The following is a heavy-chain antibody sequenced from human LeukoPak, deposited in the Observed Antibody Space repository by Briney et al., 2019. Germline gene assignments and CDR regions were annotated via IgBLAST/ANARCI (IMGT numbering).Heavy chain of an antibody. D-gene: IGHD3-22*01. J-gene: IGHJ3*02. V-gene: IGHV3-30*03. Sequence: GGSLRLSCAASGFTLSSHGMHWVRQAPGKGLEWVVVVLYDGSNKYNADFTTGRITNTRDQMKHTLYLQMNSKSDEDTAVYYCARDRYYFDSSGFEVTDGLDIWGQGTLVTVSS. CDR3: ARDRYYFDSSGFEVTDGLDI. CDR1: GFTLSSHG. CDR2: VLYDGSNK.